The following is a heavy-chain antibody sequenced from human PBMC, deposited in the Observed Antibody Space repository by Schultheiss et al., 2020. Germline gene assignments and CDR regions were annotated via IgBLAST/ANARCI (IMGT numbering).Heavy chain of an antibody. D-gene: IGHD3-10*01. J-gene: IGHJ6*02. CDR3: ARDLHYYGSGSLGNGMDV. CDR2: IYTSGST. V-gene: IGHV4-4*07. Sequence: SETLSLTCTVSGGSISSYYWSWIRQPAGKGLEWIGRIYTSGSTNYNPSLKSRVTMSVDTSKNQFSLKLSSVTAADTAVYYCARDLHYYGSGSLGNGMDVWGQGTTVTVSS. CDR1: GGSISSYY.